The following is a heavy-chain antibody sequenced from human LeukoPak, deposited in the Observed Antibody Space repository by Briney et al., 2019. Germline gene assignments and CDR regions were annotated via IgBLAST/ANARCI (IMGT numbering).Heavy chain of an antibody. CDR3: AREGDYYDSSGYLGY. J-gene: IGHJ4*02. D-gene: IGHD3-22*01. V-gene: IGHV3-53*01. Sequence: GGSLRLSCAASGFTVSSNYMSWVRQAPGKGLGWVSVIYSGCSTYYADSVKGRFTISRDNSKNTLYLQMNSLRAEDTAVYYCAREGDYYDSSGYLGYWGQGTLVTVSS. CDR1: GFTVSSNY. CDR2: IYSGCST.